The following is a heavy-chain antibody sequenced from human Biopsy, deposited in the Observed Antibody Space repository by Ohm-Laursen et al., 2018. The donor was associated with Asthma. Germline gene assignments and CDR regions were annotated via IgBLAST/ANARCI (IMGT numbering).Heavy chain of an antibody. CDR1: GFTVSRDH. J-gene: IGHJ4*02. CDR3: AKDFRGIAVAGDRGFDY. CDR2: IYSGGTS. Sequence: SLRLSCAAPGFTVSRDHMFWVRQAPGKGLEWVSVIYSGGTSHTADSVRGRFTISGDNSKSTLFLQMDSLSAEDTAVYYCAKDFRGIAVAGDRGFDYWGQGTLVTVSS. D-gene: IGHD6-19*01. V-gene: IGHV3-53*01.